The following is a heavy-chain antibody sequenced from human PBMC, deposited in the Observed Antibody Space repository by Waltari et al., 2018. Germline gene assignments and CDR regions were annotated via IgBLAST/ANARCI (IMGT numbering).Heavy chain of an antibody. J-gene: IGHJ5*02. CDR2: IYHSGST. Sequence: QVQLQESGPGLVKPSETLSLTCAVSGYSISSGYYWGWIRQPPGRGLEWIGSIYHSGSTYYNPSLKSRVTISVDTSKIQFSLKLSSVTAADTAVYYCARGWGECGTSCWVNWFDPWGQGTLVTVSS. CDR3: ARGWGECGTSCWVNWFDP. CDR1: GYSISSGYY. V-gene: IGHV4-38-2*01. D-gene: IGHD2-2*01.